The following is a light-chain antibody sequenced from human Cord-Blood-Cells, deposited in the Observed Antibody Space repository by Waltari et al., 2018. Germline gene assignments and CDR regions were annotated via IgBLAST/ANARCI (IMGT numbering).Light chain of an antibody. J-gene: IGLJ2*01. CDR3: CSYAGSDTYVV. Sequence: QSALTQPRSVSGSPGPSVPIPCPRPSSAAGGYYYVSWYQQHPGIAPKLMIYDFSKRPSGVPVRFSGSKSGNMASLTISGLQAEEEADYYCCSYAGSDTYVVFGGGTKLTVL. CDR1: SSAAGGYYY. V-gene: IGLV2-11*01. CDR2: DFS.